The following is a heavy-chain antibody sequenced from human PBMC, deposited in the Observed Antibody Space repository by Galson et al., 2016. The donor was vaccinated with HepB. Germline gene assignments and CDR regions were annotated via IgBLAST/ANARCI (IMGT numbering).Heavy chain of an antibody. Sequence: SETLSLTCDVSGGSISRNYWWGWVRQSPEKGFEWIGEIYETGTANYNPPFTRRATISVDKSKNQLALRLNSVTAADTAVYYCTRGNLGGYETMAFDYGGQGSLGTFSS. CDR3: TRGNLGGYETMAFDY. D-gene: IGHD1-26*01. CDR2: IYETGTA. CDR1: GGSISRNYW. V-gene: IGHV4-4*02. J-gene: IGHJ4*02.